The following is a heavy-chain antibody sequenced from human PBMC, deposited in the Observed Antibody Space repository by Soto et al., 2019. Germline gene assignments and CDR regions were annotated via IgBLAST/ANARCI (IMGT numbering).Heavy chain of an antibody. V-gene: IGHV1-8*01. CDR2: MNPDSGHA. D-gene: IGHD2-15*01. CDR1: GYTFTNSD. CDR3: ARRPHCSGGICYYGLDN. J-gene: IGHJ4*02. Sequence: QVQLVQSGAEVKKPGASVKVSCKASGYTFTNSDINWERQAPGQGLEWMGWMNPDSGHAAYAQKFQGRVTLTTSTSTSTVYMEIRSLGSEDTAEYYCARRPHCSGGICYYGLDNWGQGPLVTVSS.